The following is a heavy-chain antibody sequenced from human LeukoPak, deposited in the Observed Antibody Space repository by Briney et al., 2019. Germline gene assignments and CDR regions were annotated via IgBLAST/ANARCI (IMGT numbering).Heavy chain of an antibody. CDR3: ARDSTSYSSSSWDYYYMDV. J-gene: IGHJ6*03. CDR1: RFTLSDYY. Sequence: GGCLRLSCAASRFTLSDYYMGWIRQARGKGLEGGLYISSRGSTRYYAESVEERFTISRDNAKNSLYLQMNTLRAEDTAVYYGARDSTSYSSSSWDYYYMDVWGTGTTVTASS. V-gene: IGHV3-11*01. CDR2: ISSRGSTR. D-gene: IGHD6-6*01.